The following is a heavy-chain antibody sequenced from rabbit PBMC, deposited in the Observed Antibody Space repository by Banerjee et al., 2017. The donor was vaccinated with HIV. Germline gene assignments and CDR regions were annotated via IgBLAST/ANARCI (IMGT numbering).Heavy chain of an antibody. CDR3: ARGSIRDAYAL. CDR2: INSNTGNT. V-gene: IGHV1S45*01. D-gene: IGHD2-1*01. J-gene: IGHJ4*01. Sequence: QEQLVESGGGLVKPGASLTLTCTASGFSFSGGYDMCWVRQAPGKGLEWIACINSNTGNTVYASWAKGPFTISKTSSTTVTLQMTSLTAADTATYFCARGSIRDAYALWGPGTLVTVS. CDR1: GFSFSGGYD.